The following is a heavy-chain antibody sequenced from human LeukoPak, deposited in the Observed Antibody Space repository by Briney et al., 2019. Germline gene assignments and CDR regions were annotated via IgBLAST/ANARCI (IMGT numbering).Heavy chain of an antibody. V-gene: IGHV1-58*02. CDR3: ARGRATSGLNDAFDI. J-gene: IGHJ3*02. D-gene: IGHD1-26*01. CDR2: IVVGTGNT. CDR1: GFTFSSSA. Sequence: SVKVSCKASGFTFSSSAIQWVRQTRGQRLEWIGWIVVGTGNTNYAQKLQERVTITRDMSTSTAYMELSSLRSEDTAVYYCARGRATSGLNDAFDIWGQGTMVTVSS.